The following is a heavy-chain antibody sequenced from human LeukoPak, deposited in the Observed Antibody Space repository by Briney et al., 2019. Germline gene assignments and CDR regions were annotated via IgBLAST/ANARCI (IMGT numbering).Heavy chain of an antibody. D-gene: IGHD3-22*01. J-gene: IGHJ4*02. V-gene: IGHV3-23*01. Sequence: GSLRLSCAASGFTFSSYAMSWVRQAPGKGLEWVSAISGSGGSTYYADSVKGRFTISRDNSKNTLYLQMNSLRAEDTAVYYCAKTPRGYYDSSGYYYDYWGQGTLVTVSS. CDR1: GFTFSSYA. CDR3: AKTPRGYYDSSGYYYDY. CDR2: ISGSGGST.